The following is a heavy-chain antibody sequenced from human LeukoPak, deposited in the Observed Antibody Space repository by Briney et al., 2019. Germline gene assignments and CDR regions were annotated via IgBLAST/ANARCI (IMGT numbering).Heavy chain of an antibody. J-gene: IGHJ4*02. CDR2: ISGSGGST. D-gene: IGHD4-11*01. CDR1: GFTFSSYG. CDR3: AKLVQTTVTMGETDY. V-gene: IGHV3-23*01. Sequence: GGSLRLSCAASGFTFSSYGMSWVRQAPGKGLEWVSAISGSGGSTYYADSVKGRFTISRDNSKNTLYLQMNSLRAEDTAVYYCAKLVQTTVTMGETDYWGQGTLVTVSS.